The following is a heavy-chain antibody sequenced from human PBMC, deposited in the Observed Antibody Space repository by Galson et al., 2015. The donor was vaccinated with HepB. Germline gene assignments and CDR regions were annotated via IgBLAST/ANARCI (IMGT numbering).Heavy chain of an antibody. D-gene: IGHD3-22*01. J-gene: IGHJ6*02. CDR2: ISSSSSTI. CDR3: ARGPMIVVVRVSFYYYGMDV. Sequence: SMNWVRQAPGKGLEWVSYISSSSSTIYYADSVKGRFTISRDNAKNSLYLQMNSLRAEDTAVYYCARGPMIVVVRVSFYYYGMDVWGQGTTVTVSS. CDR1: S. V-gene: IGHV3-48*01.